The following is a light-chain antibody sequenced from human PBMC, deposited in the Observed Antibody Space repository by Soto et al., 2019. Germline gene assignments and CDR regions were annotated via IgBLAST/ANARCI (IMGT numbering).Light chain of an antibody. Sequence: DIPMTQSPSTLSASVGDRVTITCRASQSISSWLAWYQQKPGKAPGVVIYDASTLESGVSSRFSGSGSGTEFTLTISSLQPDDFATYYCQQYNSYPYTFGQGTKLEIK. J-gene: IGKJ2*01. CDR2: DAS. V-gene: IGKV1-5*01. CDR1: QSISSW. CDR3: QQYNSYPYT.